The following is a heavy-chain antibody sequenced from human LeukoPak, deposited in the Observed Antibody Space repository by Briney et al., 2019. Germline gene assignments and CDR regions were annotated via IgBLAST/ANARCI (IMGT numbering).Heavy chain of an antibody. Sequence: SETLSLTCAVYGGSFSGYYWSWIRQPPGKGLEWIGEINHSGSTNYNPSLKSRVTVSIDTSKNQSSLKVSSVTAADTAVYYCARGGGYNWFDPWGQGTLVTVSS. V-gene: IGHV4-34*01. CDR3: ARGGGYNWFDP. CDR2: INHSGST. J-gene: IGHJ5*02. CDR1: GGSFSGYY.